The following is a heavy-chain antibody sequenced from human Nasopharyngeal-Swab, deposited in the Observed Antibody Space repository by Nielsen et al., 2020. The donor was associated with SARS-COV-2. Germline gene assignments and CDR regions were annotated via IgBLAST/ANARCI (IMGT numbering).Heavy chain of an antibody. J-gene: IGHJ5*02. D-gene: IGHD2-15*01. Sequence: KVSCTGSGYSFTSSWISWVRQMPGKGLEWMGRIDPSDSYTNYSPSFQGHVTISADKSISTAYLQWSSLKASDTAMYYCARLGVYCSGGSCYGWFDPWGQGTLVTVSS. CDR1: GYSFTSSW. V-gene: IGHV5-10-1*01. CDR2: IDPSDSYT. CDR3: ARLGVYCSGGSCYGWFDP.